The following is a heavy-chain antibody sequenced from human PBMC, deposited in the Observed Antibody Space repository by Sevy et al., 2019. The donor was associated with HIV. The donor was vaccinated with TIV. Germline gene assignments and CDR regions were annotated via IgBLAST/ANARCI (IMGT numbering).Heavy chain of an antibody. CDR1: GGSISSYY. J-gene: IGHJ4*02. Sequence: SETLSLTCTVSGGSISSYYWSWIRQPPGKGLEWIGYIYYSGSTNYNPSLKSRVTISVDTSKNQFSLKLSSVTAADTAVYYCARGHYVWGSSLIYYFDYWGPGTLVTVSS. V-gene: IGHV4-59*01. CDR3: ARGHYVWGSSLIYYFDY. CDR2: IYYSGST. D-gene: IGHD3-16*01.